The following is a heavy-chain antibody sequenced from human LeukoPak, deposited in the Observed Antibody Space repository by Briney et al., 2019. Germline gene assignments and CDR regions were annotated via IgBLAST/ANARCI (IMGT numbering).Heavy chain of an antibody. Sequence: PGGSLRLSCAASGFTFSNYIMHWVRQAPGKGLDWVAVIIENGSNQYYADSVKGRFTVSRDNSKNTLFLQMNSLRTEDTAVYYCAKEYCSSNSCYFGGRYYMDVWGKGTTVTISS. CDR2: IIENGSNQ. J-gene: IGHJ6*03. CDR1: GFTFSNYI. D-gene: IGHD2-2*01. V-gene: IGHV3-30*04. CDR3: AKEYCSSNSCYFGGRYYMDV.